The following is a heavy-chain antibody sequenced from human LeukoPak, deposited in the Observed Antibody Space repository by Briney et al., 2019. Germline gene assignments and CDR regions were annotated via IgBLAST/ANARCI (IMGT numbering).Heavy chain of an antibody. D-gene: IGHD3-16*01. CDR1: GYTFTGYY. J-gene: IGHJ3*02. Sequence: RASVKVSCKASGYTFTGYYMHWVRQAPGQGLERMGWINPNSGGTNYAQKFQGRVTMTRDTSISTAYMELSRLRSDDTAVYYCASNMITFGGVRAFDIWGQGTMVTVSS. CDR2: INPNSGGT. V-gene: IGHV1-2*02. CDR3: ASNMITFGGVRAFDI.